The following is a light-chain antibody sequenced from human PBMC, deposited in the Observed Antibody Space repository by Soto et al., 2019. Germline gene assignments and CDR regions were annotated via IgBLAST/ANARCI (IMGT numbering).Light chain of an antibody. CDR2: GAS. CDR3: QQYNNWPQYT. CDR1: QSVSSN. Sequence: EIVMTQSPATLSVSPGERATLSCRASQSVSSNLAWYQQKPGQAPRLLIYGASTRATGITARFSGSGSGTEFTLTISSLQSEDFAVYCCQQYNNWPQYTFGQGTKLEIK. J-gene: IGKJ2*01. V-gene: IGKV3-15*01.